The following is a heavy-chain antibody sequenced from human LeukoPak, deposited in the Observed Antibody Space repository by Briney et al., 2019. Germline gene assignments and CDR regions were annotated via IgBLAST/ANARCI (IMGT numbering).Heavy chain of an antibody. V-gene: IGHV1-2*06. D-gene: IGHD3-16*01. J-gene: IGHJ4*02. Sequence: ASVKVSCKASGYTFTGYYMHWVRQAPGQGLEWMGRINPNSGGTNYAQKFQGRVTMTRDTSISTAYMELSRLRPDDTAVYYCAREREFGGVIADYWGQGTLVTVSS. CDR3: AREREFGGVIADY. CDR2: INPNSGGT. CDR1: GYTFTGYY.